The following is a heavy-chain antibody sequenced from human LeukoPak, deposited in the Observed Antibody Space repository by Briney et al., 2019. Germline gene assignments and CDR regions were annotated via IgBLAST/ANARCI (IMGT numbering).Heavy chain of an antibody. V-gene: IGHV3-23*01. J-gene: IGHJ4*02. CDR3: AKGGYDSSGYYYADY. Sequence: PGGSLRLSCAASGFTFSSYAMSWVRQAPGEGLEWVSAISGSGGSTYYADSVKGRFTISRDNSKNTLYLQMNSLRAEDTAVYYCAKGGYDSSGYYYADYWGQGTLVTVSS. CDR2: ISGSGGST. CDR1: GFTFSSYA. D-gene: IGHD3-22*01.